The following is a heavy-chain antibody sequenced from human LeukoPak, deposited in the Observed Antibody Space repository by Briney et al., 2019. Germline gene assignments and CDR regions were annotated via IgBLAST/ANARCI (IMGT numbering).Heavy chain of an antibody. Sequence: SETLSLTCAVYGGSFSGYYWSWIRQPPGKGLEWIGEINHSGSTDYNPSLKSRVTISVDTSKNQFSLKLSSVTAADTAVYYCAREVHGSGSPFDYWGQGTLDTVSS. CDR2: INHSGST. CDR1: GGSFSGYY. J-gene: IGHJ4*02. V-gene: IGHV4-34*01. CDR3: AREVHGSGSPFDY. D-gene: IGHD3-10*01.